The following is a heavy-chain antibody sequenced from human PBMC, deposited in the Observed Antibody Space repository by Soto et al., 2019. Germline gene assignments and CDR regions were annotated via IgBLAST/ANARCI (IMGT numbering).Heavy chain of an antibody. V-gene: IGHV3-33*05. Sequence: QVQLVDSGGGVGQPGTSLRLSGVVSGFTFRLYVIHWVRQAPGQGLEWVALTTYDGSNNFYGDSVKGPFTMSRHKSRNTVELQMDSLTFEDTALYYCAGWRTTGGLDGWGQGTLVSVSS. D-gene: IGHD3-16*01. CDR1: GFTFRLYV. CDR2: TTYDGSNN. CDR3: AGWRTTGGLDG. J-gene: IGHJ4*02.